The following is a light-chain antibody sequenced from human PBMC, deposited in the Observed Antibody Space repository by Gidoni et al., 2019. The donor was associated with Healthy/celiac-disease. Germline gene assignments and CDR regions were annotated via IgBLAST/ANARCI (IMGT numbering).Light chain of an antibody. CDR3: QQYGSSPRT. V-gene: IGKV3-20*01. Sequence: DIVLTQSPGTLSLSPGERATLSCRASQSVSSSYLAWYQQKPGQAPRLLIYGASSSGSGTDFTLTISRLEPEDFAGYYCQQYGSSPRTFGQGTKVEIK. J-gene: IGKJ1*01. CDR2: GAS. CDR1: QSVSSSY.